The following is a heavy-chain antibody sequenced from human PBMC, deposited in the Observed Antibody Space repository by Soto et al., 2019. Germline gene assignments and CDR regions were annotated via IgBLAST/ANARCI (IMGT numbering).Heavy chain of an antibody. CDR1: GGSFTGYS. J-gene: IGHJ5*02. CDR3: ARSVDP. CDR2: INHSGST. Sequence: SETLSLTCAVYGGSFTGYSWTWIRQPPGKGLEWIGQINHSGSTIYSTSLKSRLTISVGTSKNQFSLELSSVTAADTAVYYCARSVDPGGKGTLVTVPS. V-gene: IGHV4-34*01.